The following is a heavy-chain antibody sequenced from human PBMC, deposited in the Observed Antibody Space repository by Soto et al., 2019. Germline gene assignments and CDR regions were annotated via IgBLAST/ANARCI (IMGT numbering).Heavy chain of an antibody. J-gene: IGHJ4*02. V-gene: IGHV3-21*01. Sequence: PGWSLRLSCWASVFTFTRYSMNWCRQAPGKGLEWVSSISSTTNYIYYADSMKGRFTVSRDNAKNSVYLEMNSLSAEDTAVYYCARESEDLTSNFDYWGQGTLVTVSS. CDR3: ARESEDLTSNFDY. CDR2: ISSTTNYI. CDR1: VFTFTRYS.